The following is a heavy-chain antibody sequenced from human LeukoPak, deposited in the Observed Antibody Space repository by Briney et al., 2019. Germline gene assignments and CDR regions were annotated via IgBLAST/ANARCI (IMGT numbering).Heavy chain of an antibody. V-gene: IGHV3-23*01. CDR1: GFTFSSYA. CDR2: ISGSGGIT. D-gene: IGHD1-26*01. Sequence: PGGSLRLSCAASGFTFSSYAMSWARQAPGKGLEWVSAISGSGGITYYADPVKGRFTISRDNSKNTLYLQMNSLRAEDTAVYYCARDPYSGSYGDYYYYYMDVWGKGTTVTISS. J-gene: IGHJ6*03. CDR3: ARDPYSGSYGDYYYYYMDV.